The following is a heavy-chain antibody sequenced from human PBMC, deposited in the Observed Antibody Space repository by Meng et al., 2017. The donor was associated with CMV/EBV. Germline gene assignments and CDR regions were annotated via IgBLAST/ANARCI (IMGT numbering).Heavy chain of an antibody. CDR1: GFTFSSYW. CDR2: IYNDGSRT. J-gene: IGHJ4*02. D-gene: IGHD3-22*01. Sequence: GGSLRLSCTASGFTFSSYWMHWVRQAPGKGLVWVSRIYNDGSRTHYADSVEGRFTISRDNAKDTVYLQVDSLSVEDTAVYYCARGHISGYYYPDWGQGTLVTVSS. V-gene: IGHV3-74*01. CDR3: ARGHISGYYYPD.